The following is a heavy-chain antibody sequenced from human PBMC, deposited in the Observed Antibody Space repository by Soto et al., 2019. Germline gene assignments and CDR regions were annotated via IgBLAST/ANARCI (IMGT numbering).Heavy chain of an antibody. V-gene: IGHV1-24*01. CDR1: GYTLTELS. D-gene: IGHD2-2*01. CDR3: ATGVGFQLLSGYYYMDV. CDR2: FDPEDGET. Sequence: ASVKFSCKVSGYTLTELSMHWVRQAPGKGLEWMGGFDPEDGETIYAQKFQGRVTMTEDTSTDTAYMELSSLRSEDTAVYYCATGVGFQLLSGYYYMDVWGKGTTVTVSS. J-gene: IGHJ6*03.